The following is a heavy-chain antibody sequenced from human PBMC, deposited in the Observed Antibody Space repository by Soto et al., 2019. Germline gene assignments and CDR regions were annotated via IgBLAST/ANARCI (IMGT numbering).Heavy chain of an antibody. D-gene: IGHD2-2*01. J-gene: IGHJ3*02. Sequence: PGGSLRLSCAASGFTFSSYSMNWVRQAPGKGLEWVSSISSSSSYIYYADSVKGRFTISRDNAKNSLYLQMNSLRAEDTAVYYCAVVRTTHDAFDIWGQGTMVTVSS. CDR2: ISSSSSYI. CDR1: GFTFSSYS. V-gene: IGHV3-21*01. CDR3: AVVRTTHDAFDI.